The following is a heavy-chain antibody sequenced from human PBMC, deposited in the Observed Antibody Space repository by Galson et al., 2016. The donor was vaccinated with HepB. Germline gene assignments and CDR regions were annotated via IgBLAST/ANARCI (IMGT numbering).Heavy chain of an antibody. CDR1: GLTFSDYY. Sequence: SLRLSCAASGLTFSDYYMTWIRQAPGKGLEWVSYITSTGSAIYSADSVKGRFTISRDNAKNSLYLQMNSLRAEDTAVYYCARSPYTSYHLYYYFDYWGQGTLVTVSS. V-gene: IGHV3-11*01. J-gene: IGHJ4*02. CDR3: ARSPYTSYHLYYYFDY. CDR2: ITSTGSAI. D-gene: IGHD2-2*01.